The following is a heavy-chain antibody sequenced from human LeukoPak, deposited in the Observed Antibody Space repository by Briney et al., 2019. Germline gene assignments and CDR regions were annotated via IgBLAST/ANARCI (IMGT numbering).Heavy chain of an antibody. CDR2: IRDKPDGGTT. J-gene: IGHJ6*02. CDR3: TTDNAPGMDV. CDR1: GFTLSNAW. D-gene: IGHD2-2*01. Sequence: VGSLRLSCAASGFTLSNAWMSWVRQAPGKGLEWVGLIRDKPDGGTTDYAAPVKGRFTISRDDSKSMLYLQMNSLKTEDTAVYYCTTDNAPGMDVWGQGTTVTVPS. V-gene: IGHV3-15*01.